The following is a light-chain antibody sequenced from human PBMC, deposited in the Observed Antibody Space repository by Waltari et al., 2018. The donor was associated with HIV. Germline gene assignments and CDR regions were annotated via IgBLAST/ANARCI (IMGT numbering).Light chain of an antibody. J-gene: IGLJ2*01. Sequence: QSALTQPRSVSGSPGQSVTISCTGTSSDVGGYDYVSWYQQHPGKGPKVIISDVSRRPSGVPDRFSASKSGNTASLTISGLQAADEADYFCCSYASNYILIFGGGTKLTVL. CDR2: DVS. CDR3: CSYASNYILI. CDR1: SSDVGGYDY. V-gene: IGLV2-11*01.